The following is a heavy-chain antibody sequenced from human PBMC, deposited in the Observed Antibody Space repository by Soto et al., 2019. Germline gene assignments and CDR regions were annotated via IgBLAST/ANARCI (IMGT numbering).Heavy chain of an antibody. J-gene: IGHJ4*02. Sequence: GASVKVSCKASGYTFTSYGISWMRQAPGQGLEWMGWISGYNGNTNYTQKFEGRVAMTTDTSTTTAYMELRSLRSDDTAVYYCARDYSRSCRGYWGQGTLVTVSS. CDR1: GYTFTSYG. CDR3: ARDYSRSCRGY. V-gene: IGHV1-18*04. CDR2: ISGYNGNT. D-gene: IGHD6-13*01.